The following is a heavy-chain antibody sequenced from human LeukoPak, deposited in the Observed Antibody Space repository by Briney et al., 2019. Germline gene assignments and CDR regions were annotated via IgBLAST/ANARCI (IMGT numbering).Heavy chain of an antibody. V-gene: IGHV3-23*01. CDR3: AKDKGRPLESWELPDY. CDR1: GFTFSSYA. Sequence: PGGSLRLSCAASGFTFSSYAMSWVRQAPGKGLEWVSAISGSGGSTYYADSVTGRFTISRDNSKNTLYLQMNSLRAEDTAVYYCAKDKGRPLESWELPDYWGQGTLVTVSS. D-gene: IGHD1-26*01. CDR2: ISGSGGST. J-gene: IGHJ4*02.